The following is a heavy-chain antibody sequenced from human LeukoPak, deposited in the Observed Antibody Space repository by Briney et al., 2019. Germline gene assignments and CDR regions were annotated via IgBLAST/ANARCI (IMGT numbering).Heavy chain of an antibody. D-gene: IGHD6-13*01. J-gene: IGHJ4*02. Sequence: ASVKVSCKASGYTFTGYYMHWVRQAPGQGLEWMGWINPNSGGTNYAQKFQGWVTMTRDTSISTAYMELSRLRSDDTAVYYCARVDSSSWYYFDYWGQGTLVTVSS. CDR3: ARVDSSSWYYFDY. CDR2: INPNSGGT. V-gene: IGHV1-2*04. CDR1: GYTFTGYY.